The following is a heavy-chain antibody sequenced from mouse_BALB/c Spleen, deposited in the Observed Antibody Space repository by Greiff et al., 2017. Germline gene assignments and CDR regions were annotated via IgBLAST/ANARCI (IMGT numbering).Heavy chain of an antibody. Sequence: DVKLVESGPGLVKPSQSLSLTCSVTGYSITSGYYWNWIRQFPGNKLEWMGYISYDGSNNYNPSLKNRISITRDTSKNQFFLKLNSVTTEDTATYYCASRDYGSKGYFDYWGQGTTLTVSS. J-gene: IGHJ2*01. CDR3: ASRDYGSKGYFDY. CDR1: GYSITSGYY. CDR2: ISYDGSN. V-gene: IGHV3-6*02. D-gene: IGHD1-1*01.